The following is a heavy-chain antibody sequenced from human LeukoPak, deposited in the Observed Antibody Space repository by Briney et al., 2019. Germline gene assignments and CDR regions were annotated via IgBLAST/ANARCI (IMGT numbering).Heavy chain of an antibody. V-gene: IGHV3-11*01. Sequence: GGSLRLSCAASGFTFSDYYMSWIRQAPGKGLEWASYISSSGNTIYYADSVKGRFTISRDNAKNSLYLQMNSLRAEDTAVYYCARDHYDASGSDYWGQGTLVTVSS. CDR1: GFTFSDYY. CDR3: ARDHYDASGSDY. D-gene: IGHD3-22*01. J-gene: IGHJ4*02. CDR2: ISSSGNTI.